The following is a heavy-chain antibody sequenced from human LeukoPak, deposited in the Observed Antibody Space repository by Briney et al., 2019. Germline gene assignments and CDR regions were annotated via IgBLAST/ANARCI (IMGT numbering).Heavy chain of an antibody. CDR1: GFTFSNYW. CDR3: ATGDGDFGDPFDY. D-gene: IGHD4-17*01. CDR2: IYSDGSVT. Sequence: GGSLRLSCVVSGFTFSNYWMHWVRQVPGRGLVWVSRIYSDGSVTSYADSVKGRFTISRDNAKNTLYLQMNSLRAEDTALYYCATGDGDFGDPFDYWGQGTLVTVSS. J-gene: IGHJ4*02. V-gene: IGHV3-74*01.